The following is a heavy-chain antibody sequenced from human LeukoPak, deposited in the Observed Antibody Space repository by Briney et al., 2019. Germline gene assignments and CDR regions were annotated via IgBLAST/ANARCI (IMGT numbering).Heavy chain of an antibody. Sequence: GGSLRLSCAASGFTFSSYAVSWVRQAPGKGLEWVSAISGSGGSTYYADSVKGRFTISRDNSKNTLYLQMNSLRAEDTAVYYCAKVLQADIIVVPAAILDYWGQGTLVTVSS. CDR1: GFTFSSYA. J-gene: IGHJ4*02. D-gene: IGHD2-2*02. V-gene: IGHV3-23*01. CDR3: AKVLQADIIVVPAAILDY. CDR2: ISGSGGST.